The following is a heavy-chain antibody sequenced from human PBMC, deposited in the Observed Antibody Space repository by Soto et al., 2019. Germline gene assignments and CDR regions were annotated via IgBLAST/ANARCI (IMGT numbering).Heavy chain of an antibody. D-gene: IGHD5-12*01. CDR2: IIPIFGTA. Sequence: ASVKVSCKASGGTFSSYAISWVRQAPGQGLEWMGGIIPIFGTANYAQKFQGRVTITADESMSTAYMELSSLRSEDTAVYYCARGGIVATITGLGYWGQGTLVTVSS. J-gene: IGHJ4*02. CDR3: ARGGIVATITGLGY. CDR1: GGTFSSYA. V-gene: IGHV1-69*13.